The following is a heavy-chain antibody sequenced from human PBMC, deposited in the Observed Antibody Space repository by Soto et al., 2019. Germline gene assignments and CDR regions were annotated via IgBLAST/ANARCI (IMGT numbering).Heavy chain of an antibody. J-gene: IGHJ4*02. CDR1: GFTVSSNY. Sequence: GGSLRLSCAVSGFTVSSNYMNWIRQAPGKGLEWVSLIYTSGGTYYADSVKGRFTISRDNSRDTLYLQMKSLRAEDTAVYYCARDVYNSVAYWGQGTLVTVSS. CDR2: IYTSGGT. CDR3: ARDVYNSVAY. D-gene: IGHD6-19*01. V-gene: IGHV3-53*01.